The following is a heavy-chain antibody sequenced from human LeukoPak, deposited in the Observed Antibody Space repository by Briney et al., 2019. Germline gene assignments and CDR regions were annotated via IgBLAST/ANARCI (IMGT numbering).Heavy chain of an antibody. J-gene: IGHJ4*02. V-gene: IGHV4-39*07. CDR2: IYYSGST. D-gene: IGHD6-13*01. CDR3: ARESIAAAEGIPDY. Sequence: KPSETLSLTCTVSGGSISSSSYYWGWIRQPPGKGLEWIGSIYYSGSTYYNPSLKSRVTISVDTSKNQFSLKLSSVTAADTAVYYCARESIAAAEGIPDYWGQGTLVTVSS. CDR1: GGSISSSSYY.